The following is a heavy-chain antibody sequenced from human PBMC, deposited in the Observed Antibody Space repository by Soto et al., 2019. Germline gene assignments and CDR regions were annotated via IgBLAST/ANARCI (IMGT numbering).Heavy chain of an antibody. CDR2: ISYDGSNK. CDR3: AKDRYYDILTGYYEGDAFDI. Sequence: QVQLVESGGGVVQPGRSLRLSCAASGFTFSSYGMHWVRQAPGKGLEWVAVISYDGSNKYYADSVKGRFTISRDNSKNTLYLQMNSLRAEDTAVYYCAKDRYYDILTGYYEGDAFDIWGQGTVVTVSS. D-gene: IGHD3-9*01. V-gene: IGHV3-30*18. J-gene: IGHJ3*02. CDR1: GFTFSSYG.